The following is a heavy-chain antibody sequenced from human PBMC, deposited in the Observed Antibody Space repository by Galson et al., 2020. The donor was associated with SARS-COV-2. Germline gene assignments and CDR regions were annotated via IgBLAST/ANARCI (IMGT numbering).Heavy chain of an antibody. Sequence: GGSLRLSCEVSGFTFNTYAMTWVRQAPGKGLEWVSAITGHGGRTFYTDSVRGRFTISRDNSKNTLYLQMTSLRVEDTATYYCAGHGYSNSPEVFWGQGIEVTVS. CDR1: GFTFNTYA. CDR2: ITGHGGRT. J-gene: IGHJ4*02. V-gene: IGHV3-23*01. CDR3: AGHGYSNSPEVF. D-gene: IGHD5-12*01.